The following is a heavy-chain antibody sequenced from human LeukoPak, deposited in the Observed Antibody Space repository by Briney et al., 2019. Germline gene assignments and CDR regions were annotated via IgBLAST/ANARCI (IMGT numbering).Heavy chain of an antibody. D-gene: IGHD6-19*01. CDR3: ARYRDAVAFDI. J-gene: IGHJ3*02. CDR2: RYSVGCT. Sequence: RGSLRLSCAASGFTVSSNYMSWVRQAPGKGLEWVSVRYSVGCTYYADSVKGRFTISRDNSKNTLYLQMNSLRAEDTAVYYCARYRDAVAFDIWGQGTMVTVSS. CDR1: GFTVSSNY. V-gene: IGHV3-53*01.